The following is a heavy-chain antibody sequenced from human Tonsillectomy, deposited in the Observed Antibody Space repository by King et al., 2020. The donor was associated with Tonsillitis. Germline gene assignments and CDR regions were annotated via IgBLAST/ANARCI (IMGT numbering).Heavy chain of an antibody. J-gene: IGHJ3*02. CDR1: GYSISSGYY. D-gene: IGHD3-10*01. CDR2: IYHSGST. CDR3: ARDIGVWGSHDAFDI. V-gene: IGHV4-38-2*02. Sequence: VQLQESGPGLVKPSETLSLTCAVSGYSISSGYYWGWIRQPPGKGLEWIGSIYHSGSTYYNPSLKSRVTISVDTSKNQFSLKLSSVTAADTAVYYCARDIGVWGSHDAFDIWGQGTMVTVSS.